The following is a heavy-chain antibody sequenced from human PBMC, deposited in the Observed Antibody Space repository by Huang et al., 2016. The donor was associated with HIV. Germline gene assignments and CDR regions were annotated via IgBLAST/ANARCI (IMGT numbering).Heavy chain of an antibody. V-gene: IGHV2-5*01. CDR3: ARLITVFGIVHYFDF. CDR1: GVSLNSTGVG. D-gene: IGHD3-3*01. J-gene: IGHJ4*02. CDR2: IYWSDDK. Sequence: QITLKESGPTLVKPTQTLTLTCSFSGVSLNSTGVGVGWIRQSPGKALEWLALIYWSDDKTYSPCLKSRLGIAKDNSKNQVVLTMTNMEPVDTGTYYCARLITVFGIVHYFDFWGQGAQVTVSS.